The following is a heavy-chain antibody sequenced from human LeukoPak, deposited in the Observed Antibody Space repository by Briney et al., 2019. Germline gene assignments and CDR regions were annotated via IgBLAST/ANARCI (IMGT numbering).Heavy chain of an antibody. V-gene: IGHV4-39*07. J-gene: IGHJ6*03. Sequence: SETLSLTCTVSGGSISSSSYYWGWIRQPPGKGLEWIGSIYYSGSAYYNPSLKSRVTISVDTSKNQFSLKLSSVTAADTAVYYCARFYDSVDTDYYMDVWGKGTTVTVSS. CDR3: ARFYDSVDTDYYMDV. CDR1: GGSISSSSYY. CDR2: IYYSGSA. D-gene: IGHD5-18*01.